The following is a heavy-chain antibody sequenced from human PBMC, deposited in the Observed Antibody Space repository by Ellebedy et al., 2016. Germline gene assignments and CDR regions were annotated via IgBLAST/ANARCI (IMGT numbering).Heavy chain of an antibody. CDR3: ARVLFERVTPRWAHKYYYGMDV. CDR2: IIPIFGTA. D-gene: IGHD1-1*01. J-gene: IGHJ6*02. Sequence: SVKVSXXASGGTFSSCAISWVRQAPGQGLEWMGGIIPIFGTANYAQKFQGRVTITADESTSTAYMELSSLRSEDTAVYYCARVLFERVTPRWAHKYYYGMDVWGQGTTVTVSS. CDR1: GGTFSSCA. V-gene: IGHV1-69*13.